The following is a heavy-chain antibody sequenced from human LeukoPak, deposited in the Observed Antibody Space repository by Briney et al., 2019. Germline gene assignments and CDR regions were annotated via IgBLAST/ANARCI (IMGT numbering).Heavy chain of an antibody. CDR1: GFTVSSNY. Sequence: GGSLRLSCAASGFTVSSNYMSWVRQAPGKGLEWVSVIYSGGSTYYADSVKGRFTISRDNSKNTLYLQMNSLRAEDTAVYYCAIDSAHGYRFDYWGQGTLVTVSS. V-gene: IGHV3-66*02. CDR2: IYSGGST. J-gene: IGHJ4*02. D-gene: IGHD5-18*01. CDR3: AIDSAHGYRFDY.